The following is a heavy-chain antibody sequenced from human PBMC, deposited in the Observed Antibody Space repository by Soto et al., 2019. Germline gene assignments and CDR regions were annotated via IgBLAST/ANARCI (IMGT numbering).Heavy chain of an antibody. CDR1: GYTFSDYY. V-gene: IGHV1-46*01. J-gene: IGHJ4*02. CDR2: INPSGDST. Sequence: ASVKVSCKGAGYTFSDYYMHWVRQAPGQGLEWMGIINPSGDSTSYAQEFQGRVTMTRETSTSTLYMELSNLRSEDTAVYYCARATRSGSPHFDHWGQGTLVTVSS. D-gene: IGHD5-12*01. CDR3: ARATRSGSPHFDH.